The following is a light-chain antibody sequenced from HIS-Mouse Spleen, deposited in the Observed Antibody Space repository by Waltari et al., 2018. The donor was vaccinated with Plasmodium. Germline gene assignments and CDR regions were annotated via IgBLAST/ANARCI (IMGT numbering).Light chain of an antibody. J-gene: IGLJ1*01. CDR1: SSDVGSYNL. CDR3: CSYAGSSTYV. V-gene: IGLV2-23*01. CDR2: EGS. Sequence: QSALTQPASVSGSPGQSITISCTGTSSDVGSYNLVSWYQQHPGKAPKLMIYEGSTGPEGVSKRYAGSKTGNTAFLTISGLQAEDEADYYCCSYAGSSTYVFGTGTKVTVL.